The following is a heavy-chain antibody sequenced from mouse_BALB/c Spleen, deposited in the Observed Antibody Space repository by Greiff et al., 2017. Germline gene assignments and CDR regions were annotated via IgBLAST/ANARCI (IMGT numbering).Heavy chain of an antibody. CDR1: GFTFSDYG. Sequence: EVMLVESGGGLVQPGGSRKLSCAASGFTFSDYGMAWVRQAPGKGPEWVAFISNLAYSIYYADTVTGRFTISRENAKNTLYLEMSSLRSEDTAMYYCARGYGNSAMDYWGQGTSVTVSS. V-gene: IGHV5-15*02. CDR3: ARGYGNSAMDY. CDR2: ISNLAYSI. D-gene: IGHD2-1*01. J-gene: IGHJ4*01.